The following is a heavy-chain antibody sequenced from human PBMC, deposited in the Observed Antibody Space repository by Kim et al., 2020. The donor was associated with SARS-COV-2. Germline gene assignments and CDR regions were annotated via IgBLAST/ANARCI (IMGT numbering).Heavy chain of an antibody. J-gene: IGHJ4*02. D-gene: IGHD3-22*01. CDR3: ARGRAYYYDSSGYSFDY. Sequence: SETLSLTCAVYGGSFSGYYWSWIRQPPGKGLEWIGEINHSGSTNYNPSLKSRVTISVDTSKNQFSLKLSSVTAADTAVYYCARGRAYYYDSSGYSFDYWGQGTLVTVSS. CDR2: INHSGST. V-gene: IGHV4-34*01. CDR1: GGSFSGYY.